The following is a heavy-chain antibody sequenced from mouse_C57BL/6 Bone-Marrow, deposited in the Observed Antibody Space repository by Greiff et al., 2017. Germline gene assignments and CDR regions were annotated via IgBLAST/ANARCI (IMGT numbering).Heavy chain of an antibody. Sequence: VQLQQPGAELVRPGTSVKLSCKASGYTFTSYWMHWVKQRPGQGLEWIGVIDPSDSYTNYNQKFKGKATLTVDTSSSTAYMQLSSLTSEDPAVYYCARDYYGRVAHWFDYWGQGTTLTVSS. V-gene: IGHV1-59*01. CDR1: GYTFTSYW. CDR2: IDPSDSYT. CDR3: ARDYYGRVAHWFDY. J-gene: IGHJ2*01. D-gene: IGHD1-1*01.